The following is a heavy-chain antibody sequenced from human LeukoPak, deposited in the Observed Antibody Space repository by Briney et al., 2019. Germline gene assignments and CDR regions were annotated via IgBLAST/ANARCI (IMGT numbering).Heavy chain of an antibody. Sequence: PGGSLRLSCAASGFTFSDAWMSWVRQAPGKGLEWVGRIKSKTDGGTTAYAAPVKCRFTISSDDSKNTLYLQMSSLKTEDRAAYYCTTGGLFATDYWGQGTVVTVPS. CDR2: IKSKTDGGTT. CDR3: TTGGLFATDY. CDR1: GFTFSDAW. D-gene: IGHD3-10*02. J-gene: IGHJ4*02. V-gene: IGHV3-15*01.